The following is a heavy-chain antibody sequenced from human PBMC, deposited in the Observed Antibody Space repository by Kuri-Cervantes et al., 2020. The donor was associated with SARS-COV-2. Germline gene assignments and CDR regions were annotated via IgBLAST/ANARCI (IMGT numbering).Heavy chain of an antibody. CDR2: INPDGSYT. CDR3: VRDGDHWNFDY. CDR1: GFTFSSYW. J-gene: IGHJ4*02. V-gene: IGHV3-74*01. D-gene: IGHD1-1*01. Sequence: GESLKISCAASGFTFSSYWMHWVRQAPGKGLVWVSRINPDGSYTNNADSVKGRFTLSRDNAKNMLVLQMNSLRAEDTAVYYCVRDGDHWNFDYWGQGTLVTVSS.